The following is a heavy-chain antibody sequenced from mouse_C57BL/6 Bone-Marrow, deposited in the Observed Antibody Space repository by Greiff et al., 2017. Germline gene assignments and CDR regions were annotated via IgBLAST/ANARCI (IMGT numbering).Heavy chain of an antibody. V-gene: IGHV1-81*01. CDR2: IYPRSGNT. J-gene: IGHJ3*01. Sequence: VKLQESGAELARPGASVKLSCKASGYTFTSSGISWVKQRTGQGLEWIGEIYPRSGNTYYNEKFKGKATLTADKSSSTAYMELRSLTSEDSAVYFCARSRNWAWFAYWGQGTLVTGSA. D-gene: IGHD4-1*01. CDR3: ARSRNWAWFAY. CDR1: GYTFTSSG.